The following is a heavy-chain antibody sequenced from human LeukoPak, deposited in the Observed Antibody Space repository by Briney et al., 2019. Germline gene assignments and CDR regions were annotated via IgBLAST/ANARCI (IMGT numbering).Heavy chain of an antibody. D-gene: IGHD3-22*01. CDR1: GFAFSSHS. CDR3: ARVLYYDSSGQYYFDY. CDR2: ISSSSSYI. V-gene: IGHV3-21*01. J-gene: IGHJ4*02. Sequence: GGSLRLSCAASGFAFSSHSMNWVRQAPGKGLEWVSSISSSSSYIYYADSVKGRFTISRDNAKNSLYLQMNSLRAEDTAVYYCARVLYYDSSGQYYFDYWGQGTLVTVSS.